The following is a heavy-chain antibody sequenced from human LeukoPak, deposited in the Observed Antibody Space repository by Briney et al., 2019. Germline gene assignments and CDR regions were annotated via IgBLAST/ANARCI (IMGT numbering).Heavy chain of an antibody. Sequence: GGSLRLSCAASGLSFSTYAIHWVRQAPGKGLEWGAVISYDGRDKHHVDSVKGRFIISRDNSKNTLYLQMNSLRAEDTAVYYCARDRVRIASYYFDSWGQGTLVTVSS. CDR1: GLSFSTYA. V-gene: IGHV3-30*04. D-gene: IGHD6-13*01. CDR2: ISYDGRDK. CDR3: ARDRVRIASYYFDS. J-gene: IGHJ4*02.